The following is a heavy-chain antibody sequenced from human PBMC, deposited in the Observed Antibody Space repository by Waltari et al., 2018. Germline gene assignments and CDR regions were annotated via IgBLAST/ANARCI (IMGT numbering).Heavy chain of an antibody. CDR2: IKQDGSEK. J-gene: IGHJ2*01. V-gene: IGHV3-7*01. D-gene: IGHD6-19*01. CDR1: GFTFSSYW. CDR3: ASSGWAYWYFDL. Sequence: EVQLVESGGGLVQPGGSLRLSCAASGFTFSSYWMSWVRQAPGKGLEWVANIKQDGSEKDYVDSVKGRFTISRDNAKNSLYLQMNSLRAEDTAVYYCASSGWAYWYFDLWGRGTLVTVSS.